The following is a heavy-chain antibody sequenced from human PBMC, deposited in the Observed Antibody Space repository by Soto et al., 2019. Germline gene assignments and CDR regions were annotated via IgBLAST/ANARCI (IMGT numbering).Heavy chain of an antibody. CDR2: LTWNSGHI. CDR3: TKDRICRIDCYGGFNF. J-gene: IGHJ4*02. CDR1: GFSFDDYA. D-gene: IGHD2-21*02. Sequence: GGSLRLSCAGSGFSFDDYAMHWVRQAPGKGLEWVSGLTWNSGHIGYADSVRGRFTISRDNAKNSMYLQMNSLRAEDTAMYYCTKDRICRIDCYGGFNFWGQGTLVTVSS. V-gene: IGHV3-9*01.